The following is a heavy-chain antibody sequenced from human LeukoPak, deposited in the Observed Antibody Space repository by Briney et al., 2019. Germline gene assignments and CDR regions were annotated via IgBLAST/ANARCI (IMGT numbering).Heavy chain of an antibody. D-gene: IGHD1-26*01. CDR2: IKKDGREK. J-gene: IGHJ4*02. Sequence: GRSLRLSCAASGFSFCDDSMSCVCQTPRKRLEWVANIKKDGREKYYVDSVKGRFTISRDNAKNSLYLQMNTLRAEDTAVYYCARDPSGSYWSYFDYWGQGTLVTVSS. CDR1: GFSFCDDS. CDR3: ARDPSGSYWSYFDY. V-gene: IGHV3-7*01.